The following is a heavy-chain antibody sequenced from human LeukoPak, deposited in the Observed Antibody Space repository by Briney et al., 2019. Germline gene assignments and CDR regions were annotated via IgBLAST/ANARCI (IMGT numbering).Heavy chain of an antibody. CDR2: ISGSGGST. J-gene: IGHJ4*02. V-gene: IGHV3-23*01. Sequence: GGSLRLSCAASGFTFSSYAMSWVRQAPGKGLEWVSAISGSGGSTYYADSVKGGFTIGRDKTKKTMYMQMNSLRAEDTAVYYCAKDLLGQWLAYFDYWGQGTLVTVSS. CDR1: GFTFSSYA. D-gene: IGHD6-19*01. CDR3: AKDLLGQWLAYFDY.